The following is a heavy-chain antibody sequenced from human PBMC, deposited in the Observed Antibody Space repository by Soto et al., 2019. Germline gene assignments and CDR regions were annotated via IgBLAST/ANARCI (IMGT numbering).Heavy chain of an antibody. J-gene: IGHJ4*02. D-gene: IGHD3-16*01. V-gene: IGHV4-30-4*08. CDR1: GGSISGDYY. CDR2: IYYSGSS. Sequence: SGTLSLTCSVSGGSISGDYYWSWIRQSPEKGLEWIGYIYYSGSSYSNPALQSRLSMSLDTSKNQFSLKLRSVTAADTAVYYCPRGGARLPCYFDSWGQGALFTVS. CDR3: PRGGARLPCYFDS.